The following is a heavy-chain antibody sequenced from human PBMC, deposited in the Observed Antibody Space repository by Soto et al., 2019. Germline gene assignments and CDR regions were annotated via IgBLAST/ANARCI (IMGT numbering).Heavy chain of an antibody. CDR3: AKGRPVQGFFYFWSVSSDFDY. CDR2: ISGGDVAT. J-gene: IGHJ4*02. Sequence: EVQLLESGGGLVQPGGSLRLSCAASGFTFSSYAMSWVRQPPGKGLEWVSTISGGDVATYYADSVKGRFTISRDNSTHTLYLQMNSLRAEDTAVYYCAKGRPVQGFFYFWSVSSDFDYWGQGTLVTVSS. V-gene: IGHV3-23*01. D-gene: IGHD3-3*01. CDR1: GFTFSSYA.